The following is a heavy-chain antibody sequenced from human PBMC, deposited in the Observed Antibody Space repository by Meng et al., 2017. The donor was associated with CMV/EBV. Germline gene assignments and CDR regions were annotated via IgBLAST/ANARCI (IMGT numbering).Heavy chain of an antibody. Sequence: YGLTKYWVAWVRQMPGKGLEWMGIIYPGDSETRYSPSFQGQVTMSADKSINTAYLQWSSLKASDTAIYYCARPQGYCSSTSCRGWFDPWGQGTLVTVSS. J-gene: IGHJ5*02. V-gene: IGHV5-51*01. CDR3: ARPQGYCSSTSCRGWFDP. CDR1: YGLTKYW. D-gene: IGHD2-2*01. CDR2: IYPGDSET.